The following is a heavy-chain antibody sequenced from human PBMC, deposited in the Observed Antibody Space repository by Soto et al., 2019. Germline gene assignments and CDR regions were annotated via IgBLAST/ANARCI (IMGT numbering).Heavy chain of an antibody. CDR3: ARRQDFWSGYLIDY. D-gene: IGHD3-3*01. CDR1: GFTFSSYA. Sequence: QPGGSLRLSCAASGFTFSSYAMSWVRQAPGKGLEWVSAISGSGGSTYYADSVKGRFTISRDNSKNTLYLQMNSLRAEDTAVYYCARRQDFWSGYLIDYWGQGTLVTVSS. J-gene: IGHJ4*02. V-gene: IGHV3-23*01. CDR2: ISGSGGST.